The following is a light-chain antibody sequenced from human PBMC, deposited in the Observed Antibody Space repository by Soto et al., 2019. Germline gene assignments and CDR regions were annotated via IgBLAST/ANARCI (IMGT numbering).Light chain of an antibody. Sequence: EVVLTQSPGTLSLSPGDTATLSCRATQSISSGYLAWYQQKPGQAPRLLIYGASSRANGIPDRFSGIGSGADFTLTITGLEPDDFAVYYCQHYGSSTRTVGQGTKVEIK. CDR3: QHYGSSTRT. J-gene: IGKJ1*01. CDR2: GAS. V-gene: IGKV3-20*01. CDR1: QSISSGY.